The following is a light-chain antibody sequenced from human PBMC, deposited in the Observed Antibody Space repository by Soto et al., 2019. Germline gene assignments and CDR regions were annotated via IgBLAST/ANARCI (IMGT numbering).Light chain of an antibody. CDR1: SSDVGGYNY. J-gene: IGLJ1*01. V-gene: IGLV2-14*01. Sequence: QSALTQPASVSGSPGQSITISCTGTSSDVGGYNYVSWYQQHPGKAPKLIIYEVSNRPSGVSSRFSGSKSGNTASLLISGLQAEDEADYYCSSFTTNNSPHVFGAGTKLTDL. CDR2: EVS. CDR3: SSFTTNNSPHV.